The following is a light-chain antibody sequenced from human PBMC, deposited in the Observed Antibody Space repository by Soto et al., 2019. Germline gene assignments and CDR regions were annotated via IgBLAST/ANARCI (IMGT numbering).Light chain of an antibody. Sequence: DIVVTQSPASLAVSLGERATINCRSSQSVLNNSNRKNFLAWYQQKPGQPPKLLFYWASTREIGVPARFSGSGSGADFTLTISGLQAEDVGVYYCQQYYSIPYTFGPGTKVDIK. CDR3: QQYYSIPYT. V-gene: IGKV4-1*01. J-gene: IGKJ2*01. CDR1: QSVLNNSNRKNF. CDR2: WAS.